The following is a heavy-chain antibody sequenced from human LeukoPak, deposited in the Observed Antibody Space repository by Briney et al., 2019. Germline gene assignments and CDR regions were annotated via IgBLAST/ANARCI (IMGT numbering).Heavy chain of an antibody. V-gene: IGHV3-7*01. Sequence: GGSLRLSCATSGFIFSRYWMSWVRQAPGKGLEWVANINQDESERNYVDSVKGRFTISRDNAKNSLDLQMNSLRAEDTAVYYCARGPPFGSGTTVVRCSYWGQGTLVTVSS. CDR3: ARGPPFGSGTTVVRCSY. J-gene: IGHJ4*02. D-gene: IGHD2-15*01. CDR2: INQDESER. CDR1: GFIFSRYW.